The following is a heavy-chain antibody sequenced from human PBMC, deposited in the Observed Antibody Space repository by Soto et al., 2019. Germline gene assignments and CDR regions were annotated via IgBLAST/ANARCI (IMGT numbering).Heavy chain of an antibody. CDR2: IYYSGST. D-gene: IGHD2-15*01. CDR1: GGPISSGGYY. J-gene: IGHJ6*03. CDR3: ASQGGGHYFDEAKPYYMDV. Sequence: SETLSLTCTVSGGPISSGGYYWSWIRQHPGKGLEWIGYIYYSGSTYYNPSLKSRVTISVDTSKNQFSLRLTSVTSADTAVYFCASQGGGHYFDEAKPYYMDVWGKVTTVTVSS. V-gene: IGHV4-31*03.